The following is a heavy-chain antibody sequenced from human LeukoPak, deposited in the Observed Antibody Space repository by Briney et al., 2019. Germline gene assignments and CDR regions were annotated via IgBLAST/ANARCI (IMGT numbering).Heavy chain of an antibody. CDR1: GFTFSFYA. D-gene: IGHD6-19*01. J-gene: IGHJ4*02. V-gene: IGHV3-21*01. Sequence: PGGSLRLSCAGSGFTFSFYAMNWVRQAPGKGLEWVSSISGSSGYLYYADSVKGRFTISRDNAKNSLYLRMNSLRDEDTAVYYCATNSPDSSGSYVGPFERWGQGTLVTVSS. CDR3: ATNSPDSSGSYVGPFER. CDR2: ISGSSGYL.